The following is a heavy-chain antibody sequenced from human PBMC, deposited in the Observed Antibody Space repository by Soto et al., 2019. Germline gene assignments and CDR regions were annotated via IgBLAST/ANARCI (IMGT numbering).Heavy chain of an antibody. Sequence: ASVKVSCKASGYTFTGYYMHWVRQAPGQGLEWMGWINPNSGGTNYAQKFQGWVTMTRDTSISTAYMELSRLRSDDTAVYYCARGGLSDYYGSGTTRLYGMDFCGQGTTVTVS. V-gene: IGHV1-2*04. J-gene: IGHJ6*02. CDR3: ARGGLSDYYGSGTTRLYGMDF. CDR2: INPNSGGT. CDR1: GYTFTGYY. D-gene: IGHD3-10*01.